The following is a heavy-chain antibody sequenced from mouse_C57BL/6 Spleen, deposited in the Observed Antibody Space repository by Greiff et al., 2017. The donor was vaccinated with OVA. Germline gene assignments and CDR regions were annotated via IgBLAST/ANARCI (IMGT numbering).Heavy chain of an antibody. Sequence: QVQLQQSGAELVRPGASVTLSCKASGYTFTDYEMHWVKQTPVHGLEWIGAIDPETGGTAYNQKFKGKAILTADKSSSTAYMELRGQTSEDSAVYYCTRWGYGSSLDYWGQGTTLTGSS. J-gene: IGHJ2*01. V-gene: IGHV1-15*01. CDR3: TRWGYGSSLDY. CDR1: GYTFTDYE. D-gene: IGHD1-1*01. CDR2: IDPETGGT.